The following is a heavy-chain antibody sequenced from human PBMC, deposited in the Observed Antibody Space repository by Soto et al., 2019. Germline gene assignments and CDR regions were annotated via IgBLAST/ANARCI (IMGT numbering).Heavy chain of an antibody. V-gene: IGHV5-51*01. CDR2: IYPGDSDT. CDR3: ARQAGTITNSSYYYFDV. J-gene: IGHJ6*03. CDR1: GYNFGSKW. Sequence: PGESLKISCKGSGYNFGSKWIGWVRQMPGKGLEWMGIIYPGDSDTRYSPSFQGQVTISADKSINTAYLQWSSLKASDTAMYYCARQAGTITNSSYYYFDVWAKGTTVTVSS. D-gene: IGHD1-7*01.